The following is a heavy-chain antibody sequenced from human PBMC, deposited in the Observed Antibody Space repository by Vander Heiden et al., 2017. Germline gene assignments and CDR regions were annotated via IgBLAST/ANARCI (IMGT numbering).Heavy chain of an antibody. CDR1: GYTFTSYD. Sequence: QVQLVQSGAEVKKPGASVKVSCKASGYTFTSYDINWVRQATGQGLEWMGWMSPRSGNTGYAQKFQGRVTMTRNTSISTAYMELSSLRSDDTAVYYCARGGYNYVKRWLDPWAQGTLVTVSS. V-gene: IGHV1-8*01. CDR3: ARGGYNYVKRWLDP. CDR2: MSPRSGNT. D-gene: IGHD5-18*01. J-gene: IGHJ5*02.